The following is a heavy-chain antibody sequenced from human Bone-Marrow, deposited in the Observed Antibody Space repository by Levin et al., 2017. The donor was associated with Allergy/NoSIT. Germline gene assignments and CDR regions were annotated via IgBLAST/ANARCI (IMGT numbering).Heavy chain of an antibody. V-gene: IGHV3-23*01. Sequence: TGESLKISCAASGFTFSSYAMDWVRQAPGKGLEWVSTISDGGGNTFYADSVKGRFTISRDNSKNTLYLQMNSLTADDTAVYYCAALVDGSKIDYWGQGTLVTVSS. D-gene: IGHD5-24*01. CDR3: AALVDGSKIDY. CDR2: ISDGGGNT. J-gene: IGHJ4*02. CDR1: GFTFSSYA.